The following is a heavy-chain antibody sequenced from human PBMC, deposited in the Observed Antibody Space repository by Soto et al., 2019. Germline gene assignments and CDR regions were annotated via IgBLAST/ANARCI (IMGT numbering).Heavy chain of an antibody. D-gene: IGHD3-10*01. V-gene: IGHV4-34*01. CDR3: ARDPRITMVRGVRFDP. CDR1: AGSFSGYY. CDR2: INHSGST. Sequence: LSLTCAVYAGSFSGYYWSWIRQPPGKGLEWIGEINHSGSTNYNPSLKSRVTISVDTSKNQFSLKLSSVTAADTAVYYCARDPRITMVRGVRFDPWGQGTLVTVSS. J-gene: IGHJ5*02.